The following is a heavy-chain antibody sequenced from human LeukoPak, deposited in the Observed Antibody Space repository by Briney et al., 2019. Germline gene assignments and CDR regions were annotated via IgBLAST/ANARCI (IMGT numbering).Heavy chain of an antibody. J-gene: IGHJ4*02. CDR3: AKVQTTVVSPPDS. CDR1: GFTFSSYA. V-gene: IGHV3-23*01. D-gene: IGHD4-23*01. Sequence: GGSLRLSCAASGFTFSSYAMSWVRQAPGKGLEWVSTISATGGSTFYADSVKGRFTISRDNSKDTLYLQINSLRAKDTAVYLCAKVQTTVVSPPDSWGQGTLVTVSS. CDR2: ISATGGST.